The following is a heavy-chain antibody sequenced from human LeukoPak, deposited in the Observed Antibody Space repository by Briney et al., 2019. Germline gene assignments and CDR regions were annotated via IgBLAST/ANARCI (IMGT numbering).Heavy chain of an antibody. V-gene: IGHV3-23*01. CDR1: GFTFSSYA. D-gene: IGHD5-18*01. Sequence: GGSLRLSCAASGFTFSSYAMSWVRQAPGKGLEWVSAISGSGGSTYYADSVKGRFTISRDNSKDTLYLQMNSLRAEDTAVYYCAKGVDTDYYYYYMDVWGKGTTVTVSS. J-gene: IGHJ6*03. CDR2: ISGSGGST. CDR3: AKGVDTDYYYYYMDV.